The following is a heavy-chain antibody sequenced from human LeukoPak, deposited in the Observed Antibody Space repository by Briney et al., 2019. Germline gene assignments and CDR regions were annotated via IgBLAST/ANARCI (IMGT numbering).Heavy chain of an antibody. J-gene: IGHJ4*02. CDR1: GFTFNIYE. CDR2: ISSDRNII. Sequence: GGSLRLSCAASGFTFNIYEMNWVRQAPGKGLEWISYISSDRNIIYYADSVKGRFTISRDNAKYSLYLQMNSLRAEDTAVYYCAGSRYPEPQDLNYWGQGTLVTVSS. D-gene: IGHD2-15*01. V-gene: IGHV3-48*03. CDR3: AGSRYPEPQDLNY.